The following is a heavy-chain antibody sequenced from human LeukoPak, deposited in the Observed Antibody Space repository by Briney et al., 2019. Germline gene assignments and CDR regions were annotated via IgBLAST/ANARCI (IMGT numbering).Heavy chain of an antibody. V-gene: IGHV4-34*01. CDR1: GGSFSGYY. CDR3: ARGRGYCSGGSCSRPPSYYYYYMDV. J-gene: IGHJ6*03. CDR2: ISHSGST. D-gene: IGHD2-15*01. Sequence: SETLSLTCAVYGGSFSGYYWSWIRQPPGKGLEWIGEISHSGSTNYNPSLKSRVTISVDTSKNQFSLKLSSVTAADTAVYYCARGRGYCSGGSCSRPPSYYYYYMDVWGKGTTVTVSS.